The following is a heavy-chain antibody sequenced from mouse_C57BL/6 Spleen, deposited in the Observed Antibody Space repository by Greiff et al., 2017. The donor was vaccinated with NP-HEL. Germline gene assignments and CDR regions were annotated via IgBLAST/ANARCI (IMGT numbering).Heavy chain of an antibody. D-gene: IGHD1-1*01. CDR1: GYAFSSSW. V-gene: IGHV1-82*01. CDR3: ARTIYYYGSSYLYYAMDY. J-gene: IGHJ4*01. Sequence: QVQLQQSGPELVKPGASVKISCKASGYAFSSSWKNWVKQRPGKGLEWIGRIYPGDGDTNYNGKFKGKATLTADKSSSTAYMQLSSLTSEDSAVYFCARTIYYYGSSYLYYAMDYWGQGTSVTVSS. CDR2: IYPGDGDT.